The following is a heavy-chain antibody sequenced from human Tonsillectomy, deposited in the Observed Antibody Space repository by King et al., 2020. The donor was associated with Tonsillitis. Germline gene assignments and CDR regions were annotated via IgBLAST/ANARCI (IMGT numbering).Heavy chain of an antibody. CDR2: ISSRGGRT. Sequence: VQLVESGGGLVQPGGSLRLSCAASGFTFSSYAMNWVRQAPGKGLECVSVISSRGGRTYYADFVKGRLTISRDNSKNTLYLQMNSLRAEDTAVYYCAKGDTAVSGESDYWGQGTLVTVSS. CDR3: AKGDTAVSGESDY. CDR1: GFTFSSYA. J-gene: IGHJ4*02. D-gene: IGHD6-19*01. V-gene: IGHV3-23*04.